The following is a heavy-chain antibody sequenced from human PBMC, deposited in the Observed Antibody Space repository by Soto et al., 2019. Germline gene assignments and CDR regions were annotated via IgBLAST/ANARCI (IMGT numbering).Heavy chain of an antibody. V-gene: IGHV3-30*18. CDR2: ISHDGSNQ. CDR1: GFSFSDFG. CDR3: AKETRSRAVTATRVNGMDV. D-gene: IGHD2-21*02. J-gene: IGHJ6*02. Sequence: PGGSLRLSCAPSGFSFSDFGMHWVRQAPGKWLEWVAAISHDGSNQYYGDSVKGRFSISRDHSNNRLYLQMNNLKVEDSAIYYCAKETRSRAVTATRVNGMDVWGQGTTVTVSS.